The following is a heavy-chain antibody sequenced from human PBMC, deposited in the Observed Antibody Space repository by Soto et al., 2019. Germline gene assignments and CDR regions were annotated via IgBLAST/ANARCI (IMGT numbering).Heavy chain of an antibody. J-gene: IGHJ6*03. D-gene: IGHD3-10*01. CDR3: ARHYSHYYGSGSLTNYYYYMDV. Sequence: GESLKISCKGSGYSFTSYWIGWVRQMPGKGLEWMGIIYPGDSDTRYSPSFQGQVTISADKSISTAYLQWSSLKASDTAMYYCARHYSHYYGSGSLTNYYYYMDVWGKGTTVTVSS. CDR2: IYPGDSDT. CDR1: GYSFTSYW. V-gene: IGHV5-51*01.